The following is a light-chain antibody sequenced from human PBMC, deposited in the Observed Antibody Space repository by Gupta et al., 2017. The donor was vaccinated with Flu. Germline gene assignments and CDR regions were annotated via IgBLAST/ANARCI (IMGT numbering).Light chain of an antibody. CDR3: QQYNNWPT. CDR2: GSS. V-gene: IGKV3-15*01. CDR1: QSVSSN. J-gene: IGKJ2*01. Sequence: EIEMTLSTVPLSVSSGKRATLSFRDSQSVSSNLAWYQQKPGQAPRLLIYGSSTRATGIPARSSGGCSRTYFTLTISVLQSEVFAYYCLQQYNNWPTFGQGTKLEIK.